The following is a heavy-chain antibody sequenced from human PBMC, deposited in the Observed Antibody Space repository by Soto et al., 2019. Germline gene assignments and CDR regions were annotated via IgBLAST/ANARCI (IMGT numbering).Heavy chain of an antibody. CDR2: LNAGNGNT. J-gene: IGHJ4*02. CDR1: GYTFTSYA. V-gene: IGHV1-3*01. Sequence: QVQLVQSGAEVKKPGASVKVSCKASGYTFTSYAMHWVRQAPGQRLEWMGWLNAGNGNTKYSQKFQGRVTITRDTSASTAYMELSILRSEDTAVYYCATSIVVVTSFDYWGQGTLVTVSS. CDR3: ATSIVVVTSFDY. D-gene: IGHD3-22*01.